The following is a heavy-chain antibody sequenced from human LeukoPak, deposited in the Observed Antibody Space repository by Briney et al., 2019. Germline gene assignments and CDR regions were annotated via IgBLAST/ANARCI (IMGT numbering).Heavy chain of an antibody. Sequence: GGSLRLSCAASGFTFSSSAMSWVRQAPGKGLEWVSGISGSGGNTYYADSVKGRFTISRDNSKNTLYLQMNSLRAEDTAIYYCAKAGSIRFDYWGQGTLVTVSS. CDR1: GFTFSSSA. CDR2: ISGSGGNT. D-gene: IGHD1-26*01. V-gene: IGHV3-23*01. J-gene: IGHJ4*02. CDR3: AKAGSIRFDY.